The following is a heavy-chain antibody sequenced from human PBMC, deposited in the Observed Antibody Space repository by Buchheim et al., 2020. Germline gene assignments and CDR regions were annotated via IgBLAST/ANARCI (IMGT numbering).Heavy chain of an antibody. J-gene: IGHJ4*02. CDR2: IRGEANSYAT. V-gene: IGHV3-73*02. Sequence: EVQLVESGGGLVQPGGSLTLSCVASGFTFSGSDIHWVRQASGKRLEWVGLIRGEANSYATIYGASMKGRITISRDNSTNTAYLQMNSLKTEDTAVYYCMETGTSSDSWGQGTL. CDR3: METGTSSDS. CDR1: GFTFSGSD. D-gene: IGHD1-7*01.